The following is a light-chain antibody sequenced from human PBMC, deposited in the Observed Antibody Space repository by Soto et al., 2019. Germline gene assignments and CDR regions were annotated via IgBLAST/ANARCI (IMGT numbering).Light chain of an antibody. Sequence: DIVMTQSPDSLAVSLGERATINCKSSQSVLSTSNNKTFLVWYQQKPGQHPKLLISWASTRESGVPDRFSGSGFETDVTLTISSLQADDVAVYYCQQCYSAPLTFGGGPKVEIK. CDR3: QQCYSAPLT. CDR2: WAS. J-gene: IGKJ4*01. CDR1: QSVLSTSNNKTF. V-gene: IGKV4-1*01.